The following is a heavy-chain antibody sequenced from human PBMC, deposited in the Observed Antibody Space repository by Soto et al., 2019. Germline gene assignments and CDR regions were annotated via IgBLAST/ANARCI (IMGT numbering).Heavy chain of an antibody. J-gene: IGHJ5*02. D-gene: IGHD3-10*01. Sequence: SETLYLTCTVSGGSISSGGYYWTWIRQPPGKGLEWIGCIYYSGITYYNPSLKSRVTISVDRSKNQFSLKLSSVTAADTAVYYCARVPGPWGQGTLVTVSS. CDR1: GGSISSGGYY. CDR3: ARVPGP. V-gene: IGHV4-39*07. CDR2: IYYSGIT.